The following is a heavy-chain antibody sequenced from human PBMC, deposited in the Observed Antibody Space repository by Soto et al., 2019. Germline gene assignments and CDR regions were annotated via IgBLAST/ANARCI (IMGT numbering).Heavy chain of an antibody. CDR3: AKSYSSGTFDY. D-gene: IGHD6-19*01. CDR1: GFTFSRHG. Sequence: PGGSLRLSCAASGFTFSRHGMSWVRQAPGKGLEWASALTSSGGTTYYADSVKGRFTISRDNSKNTLYLQMNSLRAEDTAVYYCAKSYSSGTFDYWGQATLVTVSS. CDR2: LTSSGGTT. V-gene: IGHV3-23*01. J-gene: IGHJ4*02.